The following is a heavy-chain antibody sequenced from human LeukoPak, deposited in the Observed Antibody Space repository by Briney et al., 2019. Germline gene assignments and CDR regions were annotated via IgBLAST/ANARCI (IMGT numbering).Heavy chain of an antibody. J-gene: IGHJ4*02. V-gene: IGHV1-46*01. CDR2: INPSGGST. CDR1: GYTFTSYY. CDR3: ARGTVAVVAATYYFDY. Sequence: ASVKVSCKASGYTFTSYYMHWVRQAPGQGLEWMGIINPSGGSTSYAQKFQGRVTMTRDTSTSTVYMELSSLRSEDTAVYYCARGTVAVVAATYYFDYWGQGTLVTVSS. D-gene: IGHD2-15*01.